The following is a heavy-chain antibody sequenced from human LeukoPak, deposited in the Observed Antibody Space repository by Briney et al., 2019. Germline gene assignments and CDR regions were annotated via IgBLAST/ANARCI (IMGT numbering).Heavy chain of an antibody. CDR3: ARHSSRGHYYDFDF. CDR2: IIPILGIA. J-gene: IGHJ4*02. Sequence: SVKVSCKASGGTFSSYAISWVRQAPGQGLEWMGRIIPILGIANYAQSLQGRVIITADRSTNTAYMELSSLRFEDSAVYFCARHSSRGHYYDFDFWGQGSLVTVSS. CDR1: GGTFSSYA. V-gene: IGHV1-69*04. D-gene: IGHD3-22*01.